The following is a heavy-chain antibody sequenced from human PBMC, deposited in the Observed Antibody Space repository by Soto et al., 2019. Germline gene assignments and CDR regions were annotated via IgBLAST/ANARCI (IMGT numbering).Heavy chain of an antibody. D-gene: IGHD6-13*01. CDR1: GGSISSSSYY. J-gene: IGHJ5*02. CDR2: IYYSGST. V-gene: IGHV4-39*01. CDR3: ARPGGSSSWYADWFDP. Sequence: PSETLSLTCTVSGGSISSSSYYWGWIRQPPGKGLEWIGSIYYSGSTYYNPSLKSRVTISVDTSKNQFSLKLSSVTAADTAVYYCARPGGSSSWYADWFDPWGQGTLVTVSS.